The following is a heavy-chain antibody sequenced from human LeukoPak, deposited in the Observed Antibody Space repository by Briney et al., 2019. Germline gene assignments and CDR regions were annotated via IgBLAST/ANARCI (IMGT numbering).Heavy chain of an antibody. J-gene: IGHJ6*02. CDR1: GFTFSSYG. Sequence: RSLRLSCAASGFTFSSYGMHWVRQAPGKGLEWVAVIWYDGSNKYYADSVKGRFTISRDNSKNTLYLQMNSLRAEDTAVYYCAREYSSSGYYYGMDVWGQGTTVTVSS. CDR3: AREYSSSGYYYGMDV. V-gene: IGHV3-33*01. D-gene: IGHD6-6*01. CDR2: IWYDGSNK.